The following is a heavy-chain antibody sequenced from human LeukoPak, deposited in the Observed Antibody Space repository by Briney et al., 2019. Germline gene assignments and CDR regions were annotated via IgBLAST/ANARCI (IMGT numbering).Heavy chain of an antibody. J-gene: IGHJ4*02. CDR1: GFTFSSYS. V-gene: IGHV3-21*01. D-gene: IGHD1-1*01. CDR3: ATLTGTEIDY. CDR2: ISSSSSYI. Sequence: RGSMRLSSGASGFTFSSYSMNWVRQAPGKGLEWVSSISSSSSYIYYADSVKGRFTISRDNAKNSLYLQMNSLRAEDTAVYYCATLTGTEIDYWGQGTLVTVSS.